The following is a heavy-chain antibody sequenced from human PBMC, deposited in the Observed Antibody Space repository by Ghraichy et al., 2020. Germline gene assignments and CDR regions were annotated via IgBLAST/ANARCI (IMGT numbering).Heavy chain of an antibody. Sequence: EWIGYIYYSGSTYYNPSLKSRVTISVDTSKNQFSLKLSSVTAADKGVYYCAREGYYGSGSYSYFDY. D-gene: IGHD3-10*01. V-gene: IGHV4-31*02. CDR2: IYYSGST. J-gene: IGHJ4*01. CDR3: AREGYYGSGSYSYFDY.